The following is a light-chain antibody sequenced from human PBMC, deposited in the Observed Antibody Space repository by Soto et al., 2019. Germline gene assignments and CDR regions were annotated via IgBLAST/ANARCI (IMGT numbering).Light chain of an antibody. CDR1: QGIKNW. Sequence: DIQMTQSPSYVSASVGHRFTITCRASQGIKNWLAWYQQKPGKAPNLLIYTGSSLQSGVPSRLRGSGSGTDLTLTINSLKTEDFATYYCQQAASSTITFGQGTRLEIK. CDR3: QQAASSTIT. V-gene: IGKV1-12*01. CDR2: TGS. J-gene: IGKJ5*01.